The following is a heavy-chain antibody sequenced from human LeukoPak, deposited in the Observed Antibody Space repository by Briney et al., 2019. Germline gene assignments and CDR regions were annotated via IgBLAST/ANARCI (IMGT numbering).Heavy chain of an antibody. V-gene: IGHV3-15*01. D-gene: IGHD5-18*01. Sequence: GGSLRLSCAASGFTFSNAWMSWVRQAPGKGLEWVGRIKSKTDGGTTDYAAPVKGRFTISRDDSKNTLYLQMNSLKTEDTAVYYRTTAIQLWLDYFDYWGQGTLVTVSS. CDR2: IKSKTDGGTT. J-gene: IGHJ4*02. CDR3: TTAIQLWLDYFDY. CDR1: GFTFSNAW.